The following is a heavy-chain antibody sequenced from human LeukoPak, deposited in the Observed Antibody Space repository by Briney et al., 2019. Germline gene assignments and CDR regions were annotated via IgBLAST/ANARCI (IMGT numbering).Heavy chain of an antibody. V-gene: IGHV1-18*01. CDR1: GGTFSSYA. D-gene: IGHD6-19*01. J-gene: IGHJ4*02. CDR2: ISAYNGNT. Sequence: GASVKVSCKASGGTFSSYALSWMRQAPGQGLEWMGWISAYNGNTNYAQKLQGRVTMTTDTSTSTAYMELRSLRSDDTAVYYCARVRRVAGLDWGQGTLVTVSS. CDR3: ARVRRVAGLD.